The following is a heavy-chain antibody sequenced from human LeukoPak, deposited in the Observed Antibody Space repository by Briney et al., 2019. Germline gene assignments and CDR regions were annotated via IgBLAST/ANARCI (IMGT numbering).Heavy chain of an antibody. CDR1: GGSISSSSYY. Sequence: PXETLSLTCTVSGGSISSSSYYWGWIRQPPGKGLEWIGSIYYSGSTYYNPSLKSRVTISVNTSKNQFSLKLSSVTAADTAVYYCARQRVTMLDYWGQGTLVTVSS. V-gene: IGHV4-39*01. CDR3: ARQRVTMLDY. CDR2: IYYSGST. D-gene: IGHD3-10*01. J-gene: IGHJ4*02.